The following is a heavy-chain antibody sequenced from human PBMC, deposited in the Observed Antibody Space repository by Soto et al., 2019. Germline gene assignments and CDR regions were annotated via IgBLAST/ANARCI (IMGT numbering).Heavy chain of an antibody. Sequence: WETLSLSCAFYVVSFSGYYWNCIRHPPGKWLEWIGEINHSGSTNYNSSLKSRVTISVDTSKNQFSLKLSSVTAADTSVYYCARSYGVYVTGYYYKGIEVWFEGT. D-gene: IGHD4-17*01. V-gene: IGHV4-34*01. CDR2: INHSGST. J-gene: IGHJ6*02. CDR1: VVSFSGYY. CDR3: ARSYGVYVTGYYYKGIEV.